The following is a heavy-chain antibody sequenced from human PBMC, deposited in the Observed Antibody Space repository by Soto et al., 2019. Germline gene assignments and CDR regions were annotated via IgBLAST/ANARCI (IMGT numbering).Heavy chain of an antibody. V-gene: IGHV1-3*01. Sequence: ASVKVSCKASGYTFTSYAMHWVRQAPGQRLEWMGWINAGNGNTKYSQKFQGRVTMTRDTSTSTAYMELRSLRSYDTAVYYCARDHKGYCSSTSCYGDSFDPWGQGTLVTVSS. CDR2: INAGNGNT. J-gene: IGHJ5*02. D-gene: IGHD2-2*01. CDR1: GYTFTSYA. CDR3: ARDHKGYCSSTSCYGDSFDP.